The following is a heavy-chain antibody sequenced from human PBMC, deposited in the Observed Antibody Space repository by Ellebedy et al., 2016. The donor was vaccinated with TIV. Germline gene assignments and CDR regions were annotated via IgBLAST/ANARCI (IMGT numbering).Heavy chain of an antibody. CDR3: VRPQGEVAGTDYFDS. Sequence: MPSETLSLTCTVSDGPISNYYWSWIRQPAGRGLEWIGRVYAGGSTNYNPSLKSRVTMLVDTSRNEFSLNLTSLTAADTAIYYCVRPQGEVAGTDYFDSWGQGILVTVSS. CDR1: DGPISNYY. J-gene: IGHJ4*02. V-gene: IGHV4-4*07. D-gene: IGHD6-19*01. CDR2: VYAGGST.